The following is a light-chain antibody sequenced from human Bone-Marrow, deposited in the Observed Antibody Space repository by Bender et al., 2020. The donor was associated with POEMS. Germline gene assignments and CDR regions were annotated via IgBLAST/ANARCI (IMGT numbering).Light chain of an antibody. CDR1: SIGTKS. Sequence: SYVLTQPPSVSVAPGETARIPCGGSSIGTKSVHWYREKPGQAPILVVFDDLHRPSGISERFSGTNSGSAATLTISRVEAGDEADYYCHLWDSTSDHWVFGGGTKLTVL. CDR2: DDL. J-gene: IGLJ3*02. V-gene: IGLV3-21*02. CDR3: HLWDSTSDHWV.